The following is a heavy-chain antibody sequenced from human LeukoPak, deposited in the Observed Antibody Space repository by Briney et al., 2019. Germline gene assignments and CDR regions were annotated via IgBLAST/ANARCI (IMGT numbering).Heavy chain of an antibody. CDR2: ISWNSAYV. D-gene: IGHD4-23*01. V-gene: IGHV3-9*01. Sequence: GGSLRLSCAASGFTFDDYAMHWVRQAPGKGLEWVSGISWNSAYVGYADSVKGRFSISRDNAKNTLYLQMNSLRVEDTAVYYCARGRPHGNDYWGQGTLVTVSS. CDR1: GFTFDDYA. J-gene: IGHJ4*02. CDR3: ARGRPHGNDY.